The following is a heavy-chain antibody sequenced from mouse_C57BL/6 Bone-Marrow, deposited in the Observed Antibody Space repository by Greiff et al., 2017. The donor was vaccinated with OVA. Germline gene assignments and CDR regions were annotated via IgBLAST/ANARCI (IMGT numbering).Heavy chain of an antibody. D-gene: IGHD2-2*01. Sequence: EVQGVESGGGLVKPGGSLKLSCAASGFTFSSYAMSWVRQTPEKRLEWVATISDGGSYTYYPDNVKGRFTISRDNAKNNLYLQMSHLKSEDTAMYYCASDLLWLRRRGYYYAMDYWGQGTSVTVSS. CDR2: ISDGGSYT. V-gene: IGHV5-4*01. CDR1: GFTFSSYA. J-gene: IGHJ4*01. CDR3: ASDLLWLRRRGYYYAMDY.